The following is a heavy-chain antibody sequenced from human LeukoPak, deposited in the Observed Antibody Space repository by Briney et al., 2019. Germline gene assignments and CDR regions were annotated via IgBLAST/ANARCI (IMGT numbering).Heavy chain of an antibody. CDR3: AKGAYTAMVVVPSDY. CDR2: ISSRSSHI. Sequence: GGSLRLSCADSGFTFSSYSMNWVRQAPGKGLEWVSSISSRSSHIFYADSVKGRFTISRDNSKNTLYLQMNSLRAEDTAIYYCAKGAYTAMVVVPSDYWGQGTLVTVSS. D-gene: IGHD5-18*01. CDR1: GFTFSSYS. J-gene: IGHJ4*02. V-gene: IGHV3-21*04.